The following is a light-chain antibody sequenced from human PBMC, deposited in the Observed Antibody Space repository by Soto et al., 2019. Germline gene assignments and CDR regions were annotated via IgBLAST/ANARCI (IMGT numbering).Light chain of an antibody. CDR1: QGINNY. CDR2: GAS. CDR3: RKHNSPPPVT. V-gene: IGKV1-27*01. J-gene: IGKJ3*01. Sequence: DIQMTQSPSSLSASVGDRATISCRASQGINNYLAWYQQRPGQGPKLLLYGASTLQSGVPSRFSGSGSGTDFTRIIRSLQADDVAGYYYRKHNSPPPVTFGPGTTVHV.